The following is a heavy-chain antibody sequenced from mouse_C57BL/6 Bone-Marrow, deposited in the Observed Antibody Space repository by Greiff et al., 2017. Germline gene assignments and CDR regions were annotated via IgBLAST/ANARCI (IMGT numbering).Heavy chain of an antibody. Sequence: EVQLQQSGPELVKPGASVKMSCKASGYTFTDYNMHWVKQSHGKSLEWIGYINPNNGGTIYNQKFKGKATLTVNKSSSTDYMELRRLTSEDSAVYCGARGNHYGDDDYWGQGTTLTVSS. J-gene: IGHJ2*01. D-gene: IGHD2-13*01. CDR1: GYTFTDYN. CDR2: INPNNGGT. CDR3: ARGNHYGDDDY. V-gene: IGHV1-22*01.